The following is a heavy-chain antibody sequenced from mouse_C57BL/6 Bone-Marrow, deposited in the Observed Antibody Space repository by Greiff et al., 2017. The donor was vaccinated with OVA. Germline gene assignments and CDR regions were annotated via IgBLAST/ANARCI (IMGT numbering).Heavy chain of an antibody. V-gene: IGHV1-54*01. D-gene: IGHD2-2*01. Sequence: QVQLLQSGAELVRPGTSVKVSCKASGYAFTNYLIEWVKQRPGQGLEWIGVINPGSGGTNYNEKFKGKATLTADKSSSTAYMQLSSLTSEDSAVYFCARFYYGFYYFDYWGQGTTLTVSS. CDR2: INPGSGGT. J-gene: IGHJ2*01. CDR3: ARFYYGFYYFDY. CDR1: GYAFTNYL.